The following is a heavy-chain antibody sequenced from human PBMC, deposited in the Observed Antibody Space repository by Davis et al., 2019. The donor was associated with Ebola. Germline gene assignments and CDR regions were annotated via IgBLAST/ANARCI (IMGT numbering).Heavy chain of an antibody. CDR1: GGSISSYY. J-gene: IGHJ4*02. D-gene: IGHD5-18*01. CDR2: IYYSGST. Sequence: MPSETLSLTCTVSGGSISSYYWSWIRQPPGKGLEWIGYIYYSGSTNYSPSLKSRVTISVDTSKNQFSLKLSSVTAADTAVYYCARVASYGDYFDYWGLGTLVTVSS. V-gene: IGHV4-59*12. CDR3: ARVASYGDYFDY.